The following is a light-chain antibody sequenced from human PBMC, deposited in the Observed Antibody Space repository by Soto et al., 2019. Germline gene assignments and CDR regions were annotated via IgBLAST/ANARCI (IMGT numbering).Light chain of an antibody. CDR2: DVS. Sequence: QSALTQPASVSGSPGQSITISCTGTSSDIGGYDYVSWYQHHPGKAPKLMIYDVSNRPSGVSNRFSDSKSGNTASLTISGLQADDEADYYCSSYTSSSLYVLGTGTKVTVL. CDR3: SSYTSSSLYV. J-gene: IGLJ1*01. V-gene: IGLV2-14*03. CDR1: SSDIGGYDY.